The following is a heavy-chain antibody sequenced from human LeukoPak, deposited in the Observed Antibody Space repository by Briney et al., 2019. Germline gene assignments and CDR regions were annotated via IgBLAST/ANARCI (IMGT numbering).Heavy chain of an antibody. CDR3: ARVQYYYGSGVGAFDI. V-gene: IGHV4-61*08. CDR2: IYYSGST. CDR1: GGSISSGGYY. Sequence: PSETLSLTCTVSGGSISSGGYYWSWIRQHPGKGLEWIGYIYYSGSTNYNPSLKSRVTISVDTSKNQFSLKLSSVTAADTAVYYCARVQYYYGSGVGAFDIWGQGTMVTVSS. D-gene: IGHD3-10*01. J-gene: IGHJ3*02.